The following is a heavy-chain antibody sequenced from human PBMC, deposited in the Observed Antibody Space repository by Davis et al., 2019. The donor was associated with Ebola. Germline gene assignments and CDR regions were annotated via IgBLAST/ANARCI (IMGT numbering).Heavy chain of an antibody. D-gene: IGHD3-22*01. CDR2: INHSGST. CDR3: ARDDSSGATFDY. J-gene: IGHJ4*02. CDR1: GGSFSGYY. V-gene: IGHV4-34*09. Sequence: LRLSCAVYGGSFSGYYWSWIRQPPGKGLEWIGEINHSGSTNYNPSLKSRVTISVDTSKNQFSLKLSSVTAADTAVYYCARDDSSGATFDYWGQGTLVTVSS.